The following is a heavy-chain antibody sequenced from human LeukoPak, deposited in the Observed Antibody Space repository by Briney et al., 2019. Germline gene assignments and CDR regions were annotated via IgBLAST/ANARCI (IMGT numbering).Heavy chain of an antibody. CDR3: ARRVGYDAFDI. Sequence: GGSLRLSCAASGFTFSSYDMHWVRQATGKGLEWVSAIGTAGDTYYPGSVKGRFTISRENAKNSLYLQMNSLRAGDTAVYYCARRVGYDAFDIWGQGTMVTVSS. CDR2: IGTAGDT. J-gene: IGHJ3*02. V-gene: IGHV3-13*01. D-gene: IGHD1-26*01. CDR1: GFTFSSYD.